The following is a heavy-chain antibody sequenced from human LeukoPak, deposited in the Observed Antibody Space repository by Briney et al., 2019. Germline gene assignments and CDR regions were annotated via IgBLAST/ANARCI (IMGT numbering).Heavy chain of an antibody. CDR1: GFTFSSYS. Sequence: GGSLRLSCAASGFTFSSYSMNWVRQAPGKGLEWVSSIGSSSTYIYYADSVKGRFTISRDNAKNSLYLQMNSLRAEDTAVYYCASPLPSGYRGQGTLGIVSA. V-gene: IGHV3-21*01. D-gene: IGHD3-22*01. CDR3: ASPLPSGY. CDR2: IGSSSTYI. J-gene: IGHJ4*02.